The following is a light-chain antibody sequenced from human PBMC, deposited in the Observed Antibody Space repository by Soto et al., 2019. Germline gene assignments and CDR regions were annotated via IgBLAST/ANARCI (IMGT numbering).Light chain of an antibody. CDR1: SSDVGSYNL. J-gene: IGLJ2*01. V-gene: IGLV2-23*01. Sequence: QSALTQPASVSGSPGQSITISCTGTSSDVGSYNLVSWYQQRPGKAPKLMIYEASKRPSGVSNRFSGSKSGNTASLTISGFQAEDEADYYCCSYAGSSTLLFGGGTKVTVL. CDR2: EAS. CDR3: CSYAGSSTLL.